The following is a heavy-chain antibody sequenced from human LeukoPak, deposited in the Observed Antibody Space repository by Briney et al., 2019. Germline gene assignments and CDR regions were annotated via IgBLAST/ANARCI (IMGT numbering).Heavy chain of an antibody. J-gene: IGHJ4*02. Sequence: PGGSLRLSCAASGFTFSRYCMTWVRQAPGKGLEWVAEIIQDGSATYYIDSVRGRFTISRDNSKNTLYLQMNSLRAEDTAVYYCAKDYGKKRATVSLGPGTSFDYWGQGTLVTVSS. CDR2: IIQDGSAT. CDR3: AKDYGKKRATVSLGPGTSFDY. V-gene: IGHV3-7*01. D-gene: IGHD1-7*01. CDR1: GFTFSRYC.